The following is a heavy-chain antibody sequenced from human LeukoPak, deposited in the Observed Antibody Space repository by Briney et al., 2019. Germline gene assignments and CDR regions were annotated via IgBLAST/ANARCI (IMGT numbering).Heavy chain of an antibody. V-gene: IGHV3-30*02. D-gene: IGHD4-17*01. CDR2: IRYDGSSN. CDR3: ASERDYGASNAFDM. J-gene: IGHJ3*02. Sequence: PGGSLRLSCAASGFTFSSYVMHWVRQAPGKGLEWVAFIRYDGSSNYYADSVKGRFTISRDNSKNTLYLQMNSLRPEDTAVYYCASERDYGASNAFDMWGRGTMVTVSS. CDR1: GFTFSSYV.